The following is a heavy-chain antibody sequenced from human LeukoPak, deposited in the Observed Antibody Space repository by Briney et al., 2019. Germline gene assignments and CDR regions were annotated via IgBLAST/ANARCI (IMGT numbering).Heavy chain of an antibody. J-gene: IGHJ4*02. CDR3: TRSLYYDSWSGYFGGEDFDY. D-gene: IGHD3-3*01. V-gene: IGHV3-23*01. CDR1: GFTFSSYA. Sequence: PGGSLRLSCAASGFTFSSYAMSWVRQAPGKGLEWVSAISGSGGSTYYADSVKGRFTISRDNSKNTLYLQMNSLKTEDTAVYYCTRSLYYDSWSGYFGGEDFDYWGQGTLVTVSS. CDR2: ISGSGGST.